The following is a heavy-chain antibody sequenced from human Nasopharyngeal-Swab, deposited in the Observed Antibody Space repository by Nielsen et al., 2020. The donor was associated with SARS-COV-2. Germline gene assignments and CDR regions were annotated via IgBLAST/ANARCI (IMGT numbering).Heavy chain of an antibody. Sequence: VRQAPGKGLAWVAVIWYDGSNKYYADSVKGRFTISRDNSKNTLYLQMNSLRAEDTAVYYCAKDLWFGELSLFYYYYYGMDVWGQGTTVTVSS. CDR2: IWYDGSNK. CDR3: AKDLWFGELSLFYYYYYGMDV. V-gene: IGHV3-33*06. J-gene: IGHJ6*02. D-gene: IGHD3-10*01.